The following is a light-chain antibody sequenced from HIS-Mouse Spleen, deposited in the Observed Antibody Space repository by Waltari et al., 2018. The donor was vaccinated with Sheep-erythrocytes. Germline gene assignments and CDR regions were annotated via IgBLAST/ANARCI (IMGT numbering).Light chain of an antibody. CDR1: SSDVGSYNL. Sequence: QSALTQPASVSGSPGQSITISCTGTSSDVGSYNLVSWYQQHPGKAPKLMIYEGSKRPSGVSNRFSGSKSGNTASLTISGLQAEGEADYYCCSYAGSYNHVFATGTKVTVL. J-gene: IGLJ1*01. CDR2: EGS. V-gene: IGLV2-23*01. CDR3: CSYAGSYNHV.